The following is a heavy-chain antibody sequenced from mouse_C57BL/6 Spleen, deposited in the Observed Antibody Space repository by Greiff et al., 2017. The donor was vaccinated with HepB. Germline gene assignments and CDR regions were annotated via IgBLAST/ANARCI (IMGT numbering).Heavy chain of an antibody. J-gene: IGHJ2*01. D-gene: IGHD1-1*01. CDR2: IDPSDSYT. V-gene: IGHV1-69*01. Sequence: QVQLQQPGAELVMPGASVKLSCKASGYTFTSYWMHWVKQRPGQGLEWIGEIDPSDSYTNYNQKFKGKSTLTVDKSSSTAYMQLSSLTSEDSAVYYCATGITTVYYFDYWGQGTTVTVAS. CDR3: ATGITTVYYFDY. CDR1: GYTFTSYW.